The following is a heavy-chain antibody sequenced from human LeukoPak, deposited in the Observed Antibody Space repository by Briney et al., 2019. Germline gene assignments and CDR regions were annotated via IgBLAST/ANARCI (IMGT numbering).Heavy chain of an antibody. V-gene: IGHV3-23*01. J-gene: IGHJ4*02. CDR2: ISGSGGGT. CDR1: GFTFSSYV. Sequence: GGSLRLSCAASGFTFSSYVMSWVRQAPGKGLEWVSAISGSGGGTYYADSVKGRFTVSRDNSKNTLYLQMNSLRAEDTAVYYCAKDAKYVFFDYWGQGTLVTASS. CDR3: AKDAKYVFFDY. D-gene: IGHD4/OR15-4a*01.